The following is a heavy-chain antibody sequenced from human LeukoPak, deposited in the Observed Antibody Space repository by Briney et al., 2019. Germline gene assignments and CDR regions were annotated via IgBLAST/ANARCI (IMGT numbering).Heavy chain of an antibody. J-gene: IGHJ6*02. Sequence: GGSLRLSCAASGFTLSSYAMHWVRQAPGKGLEWVTVISTDGKDKKYADSVKGRFAISRDNSKNTLYLQMNSLRAEDTAVYYCAKDLDYSSGWYSDYYGMDVWGQGTTVTFSS. D-gene: IGHD6-19*01. CDR2: ISTDGKDK. CDR3: AKDLDYSSGWYSDYYGMDV. CDR1: GFTLSSYA. V-gene: IGHV3-30*18.